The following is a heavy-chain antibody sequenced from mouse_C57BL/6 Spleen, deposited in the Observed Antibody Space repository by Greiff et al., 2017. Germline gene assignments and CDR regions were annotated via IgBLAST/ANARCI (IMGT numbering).Heavy chain of an antibody. CDR3: ERGRLYSGKGGEPSYFDY. J-gene: IGHJ2*01. D-gene: IGHD2-1*01. V-gene: IGHV5-17*01. Sequence: EVKLVESGGGLVKPGGSLKLSCAASGFTFSDYGMHWVRQAPEKGLEWVAYISSGSSTIYYADTVKGRFTISRDNATNTVFLQMTSLRSEDTAMYYCERGRLYSGKGGEPSYFDYWGQGTTRTVSS. CDR2: ISSGSSTI. CDR1: GFTFSDYG.